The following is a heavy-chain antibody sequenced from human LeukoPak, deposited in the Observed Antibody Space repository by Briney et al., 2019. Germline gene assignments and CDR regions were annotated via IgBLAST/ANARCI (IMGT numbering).Heavy chain of an antibody. CDR1: GFTFTTYW. V-gene: IGHV3-7*03. CDR2: IKQDGTEK. Sequence: PGGSLRLSCAASGFTFTTYWMSWVRQAPGKGLEWVANIKQDGTEKYYVDSVKGRFTISRDNAKNTLYLQMNSLRAEDTAVYYCVRGGSGWFDDNWFDPWGQGTLVTVSS. J-gene: IGHJ5*02. CDR3: VRGGSGWFDDNWFDP. D-gene: IGHD6-19*01.